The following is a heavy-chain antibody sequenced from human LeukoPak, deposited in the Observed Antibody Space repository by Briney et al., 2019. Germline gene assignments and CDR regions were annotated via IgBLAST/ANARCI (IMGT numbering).Heavy chain of an antibody. J-gene: IGHJ4*02. CDR3: ARDTDIVATVTFFGY. CDR2: IKKDGNEK. D-gene: IGHD5-12*01. CDR1: GFTFSSYW. Sequence: GGSLRLSCAASGFTFSSYWMSWVRQAPGKGLEWVANIKKDGNEKYYVRYGKSRLTISKDNAKNSPYLQMNSLRAEDTAVYYCARDTDIVATVTFFGYWGQGTLVTVSS. V-gene: IGHV3-7*01.